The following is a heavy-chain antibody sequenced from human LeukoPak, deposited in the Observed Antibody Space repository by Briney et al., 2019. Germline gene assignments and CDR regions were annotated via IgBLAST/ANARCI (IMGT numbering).Heavy chain of an antibody. CDR1: GFTFSNAW. Sequence: RGSLRLSCAASGFTFSNAWMSWVRQAPGKGLEWVGRIKSKTDGGTTDYAAPVKGRFTISRDDSKNTLYLQMNSLKTEDTAVYYCTTDLATWIQEGTGGYWGQGTLVTVSS. V-gene: IGHV3-15*01. J-gene: IGHJ4*02. CDR3: TTDLATWIQEGTGGY. CDR2: IKSKTDGGTT. D-gene: IGHD5-18*01.